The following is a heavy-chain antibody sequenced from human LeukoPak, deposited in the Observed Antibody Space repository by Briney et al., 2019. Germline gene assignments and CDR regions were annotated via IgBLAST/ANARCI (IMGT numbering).Heavy chain of an antibody. CDR2: IRYDGSNK. CDR3: AKGREYSGSYLGLFDY. Sequence: GGSLRLSCAASGFTFSSYGMHWVRQAPGKGLEWVAFIRYDGSNKYYADSVKGRFTISRDNSKNTLYLQMNSLRAEDTAVYYCAKGREYSGSYLGLFDYWGQGTLVTVSS. J-gene: IGHJ4*02. V-gene: IGHV3-30*02. D-gene: IGHD1-26*01. CDR1: GFTFSSYG.